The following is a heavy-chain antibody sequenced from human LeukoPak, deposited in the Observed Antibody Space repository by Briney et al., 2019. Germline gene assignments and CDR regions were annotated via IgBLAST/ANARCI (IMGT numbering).Heavy chain of an antibody. J-gene: IGHJ2*01. CDR3: AKDLQLRYFDWRQTLWYFDL. CDR2: INPNSGGT. CDR1: EYTFTGYY. D-gene: IGHD3-9*01. Sequence: EASVKVSCKASEYTFTGYYMHWVRQAPGQGLEWMGWINPNSGGTNYAQKFQGRVTMTRDTSISTAYMELSRLRSDDTAVYYCAKDLQLRYFDWRQTLWYFDLWGRGTLVTVSS. V-gene: IGHV1-2*02.